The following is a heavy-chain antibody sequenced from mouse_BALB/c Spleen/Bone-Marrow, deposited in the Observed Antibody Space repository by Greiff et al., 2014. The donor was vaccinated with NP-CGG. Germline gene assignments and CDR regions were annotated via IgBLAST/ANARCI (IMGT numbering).Heavy chain of an antibody. Sequence: EVQLQQSGAELVRSGASVKLSCTGSGFNIKDSYIHWVKQRPGQGLEWIGWIDPENGDTEYAPKFQGKATMTADTSSTPAYLQLSSLASEDTAVYYCARYGDCGWEYWGQGTSVTVSS. CDR1: GFNIKDSY. CDR3: ARYGDCGWEY. J-gene: IGHJ4*01. D-gene: IGHD2-13*01. CDR2: IDPENGDT. V-gene: IGHV14-4*02.